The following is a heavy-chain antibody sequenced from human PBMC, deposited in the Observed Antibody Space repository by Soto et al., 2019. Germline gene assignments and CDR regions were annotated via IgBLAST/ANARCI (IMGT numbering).Heavy chain of an antibody. V-gene: IGHV4-30-4*08. CDR1: GGSISYEYYH. D-gene: IGHD2-21*02. J-gene: IGHJ6*02. CDR3: AREDDGGDRDYYGLDG. CDR2: IHYSGSI. Sequence: QVQLQQSGPGLVKPSQTLSLTCTVSGGSISYEYYHWTWIRQSPGKGLEWIGYIHYSGSILYNPSFKSRVTISVDTSKNQFSLRLSSVTAADTAVYFCAREDDGGDRDYYGLDGWGQGTTVTVSS.